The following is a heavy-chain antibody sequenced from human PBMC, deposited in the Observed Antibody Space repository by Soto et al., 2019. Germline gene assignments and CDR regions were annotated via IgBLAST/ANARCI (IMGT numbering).Heavy chain of an antibody. CDR1: GSTFTDHF. D-gene: IGHD5-12*01. CDR3: GDIGTFDI. CDR2: IRNKAASYTT. J-gene: IGHJ3*02. V-gene: IGHV3-72*01. Sequence: EVQVVESGGGLVQPGGSLRLSCAASGSTFTDHFIDWFRQAPGKGLEWVGRIRNKAASYTTEYAASVRGRFTISRDDSKNSVYLQMNSLKSEDTAVYYCGDIGTFDIWGQGTMVTVSS.